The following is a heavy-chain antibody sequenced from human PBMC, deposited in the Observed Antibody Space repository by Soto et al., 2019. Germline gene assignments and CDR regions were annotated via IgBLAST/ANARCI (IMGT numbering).Heavy chain of an antibody. V-gene: IGHV3-48*03. Sequence: EVQLVESGGGLVQPGGSLRLSCAASGFTFSSYEMNWVRQAPGKGLEWVSYISSSGSTIYYADSVKGRFTISRDNAKNSLYLQMNSLRAEDTAVYYWERDRIEGYYYGMDVWGQGTKVTVSS. CDR1: GFTFSSYE. CDR2: ISSSGSTI. J-gene: IGHJ6*02. CDR3: ERDRIEGYYYGMDV. D-gene: IGHD2-21*01.